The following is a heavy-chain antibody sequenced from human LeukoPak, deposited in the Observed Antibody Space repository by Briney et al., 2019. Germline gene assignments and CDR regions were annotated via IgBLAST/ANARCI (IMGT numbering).Heavy chain of an antibody. Sequence: NPSETLSLTCAVYGGSFSGYYWSWIRQPPGKGLEWIGEINHSGSTNYNPSLKSRVTISVDTSKNQFSLKLSSVTAADTAVYYCARERYCSGGSCYRHGYNYYYYYMDVWGKGTTVTVSS. CDR3: ARERYCSGGSCYRHGYNYYYYYMDV. CDR1: GGSFSGYY. V-gene: IGHV4-34*01. D-gene: IGHD2-15*01. CDR2: INHSGST. J-gene: IGHJ6*03.